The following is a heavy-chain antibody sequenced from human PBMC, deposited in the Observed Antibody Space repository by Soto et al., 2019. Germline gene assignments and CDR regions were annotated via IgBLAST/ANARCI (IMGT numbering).Heavy chain of an antibody. CDR1: GFSFSSYS. CDR3: ARSPSLVDSRIDY. CDR2: ISSSASHI. D-gene: IGHD3-9*01. Sequence: PGGSIRLSCAASGFSFSSYSMNWVRQAPGKGLEWVSSISSSASHINYADSVKGRFTISRGNAKKSLYLQMNSLRAEDTAVYYCARSPSLVDSRIDYWGQGTLVTVSS. J-gene: IGHJ4*02. V-gene: IGHV3-21*01.